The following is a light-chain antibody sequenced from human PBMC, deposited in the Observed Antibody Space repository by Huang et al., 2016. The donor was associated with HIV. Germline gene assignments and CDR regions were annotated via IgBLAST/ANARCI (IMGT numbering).Light chain of an antibody. J-gene: IGKJ1*01. Sequence: DIQMTQSSATLSASVGDKVTITCRASQSIGTWLAWYQQKPGKAPNLLIYEESALESGVPSRVSGGGSGTEFTLTINSLQPEDFATYYCQHYNSFPWTFGQGTKVEV. CDR2: EES. CDR3: QHYNSFPWT. CDR1: QSIGTW. V-gene: IGKV1-5*03.